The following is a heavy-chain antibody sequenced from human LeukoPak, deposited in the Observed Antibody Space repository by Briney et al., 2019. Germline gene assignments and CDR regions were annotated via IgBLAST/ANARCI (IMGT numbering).Heavy chain of an antibody. V-gene: IGHV1-18*01. D-gene: IGHD6-13*01. CDR1: GYTFTSSG. Sequence: ASVKVSCKASGYTFTSSGISWVRQAPGQGLEWMGWISAYNGNTNYAQKLQGRVTMTTDTSTSTAYMELRSLRSDDTAVYYCARDCSSWYYVDTFYVPNWFDPWGQGTLVTVSS. J-gene: IGHJ5*02. CDR2: ISAYNGNT. CDR3: ARDCSSWYYVDTFYVPNWFDP.